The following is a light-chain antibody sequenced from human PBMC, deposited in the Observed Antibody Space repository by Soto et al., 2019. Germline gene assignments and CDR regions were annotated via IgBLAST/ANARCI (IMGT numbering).Light chain of an antibody. CDR1: QSMTKK. CDR3: QQYNNWPWT. CDR2: GNF. V-gene: IGKV3-15*01. Sequence: EIVMTQSPATLSVSPGEGVTRSCRASQSMTKKLAWYQKKPGQAHRLIIHGNFTRATGIPARFSGSGSGTEFTITIRTLQSEDFAVYYCQQYNNWPWTFGQGTKVDI. J-gene: IGKJ1*01.